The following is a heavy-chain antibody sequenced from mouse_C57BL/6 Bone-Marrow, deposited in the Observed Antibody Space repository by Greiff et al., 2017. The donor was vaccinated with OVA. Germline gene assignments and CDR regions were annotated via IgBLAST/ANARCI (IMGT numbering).Heavy chain of an antibody. D-gene: IGHD3-2*02. CDR2: IYPGSGNT. V-gene: IGHV1-76*01. Sequence: QVQLKQSGAELVRPGASVKLSCKASGYTFTDYYINWVKQRPGQGLEWIARIYPGSGNTYYNEKFKGKATLTAEKSSSTAYMQLSSLTSEDSAVYFCAREQLRPYYYAMDYWGQGTSVTVSS. J-gene: IGHJ4*01. CDR1: GYTFTDYY. CDR3: AREQLRPYYYAMDY.